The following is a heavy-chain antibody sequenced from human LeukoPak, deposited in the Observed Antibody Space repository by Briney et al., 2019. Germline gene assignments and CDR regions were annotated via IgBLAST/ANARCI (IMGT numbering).Heavy chain of an antibody. CDR1: GYTFTSYA. Sequence: ASVKVSCKASGYTFTSYAMNWVRQAPGQGLEWMGWINTNTGNPTYAQGFTGRFVFSLDTSVSTAYLQISSLKAEDTAVYYCASSPYYDFWSGYTNWGQGTLVTVSS. V-gene: IGHV7-4-1*02. CDR2: INTNTGNP. CDR3: ASSPYYDFWSGYTN. J-gene: IGHJ4*02. D-gene: IGHD3-3*01.